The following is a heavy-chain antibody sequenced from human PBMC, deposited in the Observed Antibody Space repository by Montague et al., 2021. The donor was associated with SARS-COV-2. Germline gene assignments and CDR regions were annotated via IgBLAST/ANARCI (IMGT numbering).Heavy chain of an antibody. V-gene: IGHV3-9*01. Sequence: SLRLSCAASGFTFDDYAMHWVRQAPGKGLEWASGISWNSGSTGYADSVKGRFTISRDNAKNSLYLQMNSLRAEDTALYYCAKEVGESPSFDYWGQGTLVTVSS. D-gene: IGHD2-15*01. J-gene: IGHJ4*02. CDR1: GFTFDDYA. CDR3: AKEVGESPSFDY. CDR2: ISWNSGST.